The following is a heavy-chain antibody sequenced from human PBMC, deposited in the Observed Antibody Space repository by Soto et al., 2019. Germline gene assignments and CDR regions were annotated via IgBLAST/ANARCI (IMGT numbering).Heavy chain of an antibody. CDR3: ARDNDDSSGYYLDDAFDI. CDR1: GFTFSSYS. CDR2: ISSSSSYI. Sequence: PGGFLRLSCAASGFTFSSYSMNWVRQAPGKGLEWVSSISSSSSYIYYADSVKGRFTISRDNAKNSLYLQMNSLRAEDTAVYYCARDNDDSSGYYLDDAFDIWGQGTMVTVSS. D-gene: IGHD3-22*01. J-gene: IGHJ3*02. V-gene: IGHV3-21*01.